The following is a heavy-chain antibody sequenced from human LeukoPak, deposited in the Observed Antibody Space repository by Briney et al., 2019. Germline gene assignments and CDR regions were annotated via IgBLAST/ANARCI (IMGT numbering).Heavy chain of an antibody. J-gene: IGHJ4*02. CDR3: ARGGSTWSLW. Sequence: SETLSLTCTVSGGSISSSSYYWGWIRQPPGKGLEWIGEISHSRGTNYNPSLKSRVTISVDTSKNQFSLKLSSVTAADTAVYYCARGGSTWSLWWGQGTLVTVSS. CDR2: ISHSRGT. V-gene: IGHV4-39*07. D-gene: IGHD6-13*01. CDR1: GGSISSSSYY.